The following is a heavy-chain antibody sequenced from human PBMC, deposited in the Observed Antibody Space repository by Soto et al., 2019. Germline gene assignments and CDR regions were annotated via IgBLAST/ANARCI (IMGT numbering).Heavy chain of an antibody. CDR1: GFTFNNYA. CDR2: ISATGGST. V-gene: IGHV3-23*01. CDR3: ARDGYYYDSSGYGLDYGMDV. J-gene: IGHJ6*02. D-gene: IGHD3-22*01. Sequence: PGGSLRLSCAASGFTFNNYAMNWVRQAPGKGLEWVATISATGGSTYYADSVKGRFTISRDNSKNTLYLQMNGLRVEDTAVYYCARDGYYYDSSGYGLDYGMDVWGQGTTVTVSS.